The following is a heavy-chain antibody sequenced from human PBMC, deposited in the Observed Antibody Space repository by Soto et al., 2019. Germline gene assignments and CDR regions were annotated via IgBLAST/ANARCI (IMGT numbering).Heavy chain of an antibody. CDR3: ARAATTFGVATKIDF. V-gene: IGHV1-18*04. J-gene: IGHJ4*02. CDR2: ISAYSGNT. CDR1: GYSFTDYG. Sequence: ASVKVSCKASGYSFTDYGVSWVRQAPGQGLEWMGWISAYSGNTHYAQKFQDRVTMTTDASTTTAYMGLRSLTSDATAVYYCARAATTFGVATKIDFWGQGALVTVSS. D-gene: IGHD3-3*01.